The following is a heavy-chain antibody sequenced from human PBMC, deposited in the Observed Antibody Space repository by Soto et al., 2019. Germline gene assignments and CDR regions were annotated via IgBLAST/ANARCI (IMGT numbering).Heavy chain of an antibody. CDR2: IYYSGST. Sequence: PSETLSLTCTVSGGSISSYYWSWIRQPPGKGLEWIGYIYYSGSTNYNPSLKSRVTISVDTSKNQFSLKLSSVTAADTAVYYCARGSGSGIAVAGTPYFPFDYWGQGTLVTVSS. CDR3: ARGSGSGIAVAGTPYFPFDY. J-gene: IGHJ4*02. CDR1: GGSISSYY. D-gene: IGHD6-19*01. V-gene: IGHV4-59*01.